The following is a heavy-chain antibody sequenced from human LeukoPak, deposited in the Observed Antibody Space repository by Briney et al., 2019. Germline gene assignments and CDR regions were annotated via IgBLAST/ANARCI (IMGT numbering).Heavy chain of an antibody. D-gene: IGHD6-13*01. J-gene: IGHJ5*02. CDR1: GGSISSSNW. V-gene: IGHV4-4*02. CDR2: INHSGST. Sequence: SETLSLTCAVSGGSISSSNWWSWVRQPPGQGLEWIGEINHSGSTNYNPSLKSRVTISVDTSKNQFSLKLSSVTAADTAVYYCARQGRYSSSWSNWFDPWGQGTLVTVSS. CDR3: ARQGRYSSSWSNWFDP.